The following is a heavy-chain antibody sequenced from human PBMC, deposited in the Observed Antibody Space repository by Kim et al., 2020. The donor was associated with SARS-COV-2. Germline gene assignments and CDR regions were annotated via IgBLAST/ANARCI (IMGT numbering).Heavy chain of an antibody. CDR1: GGSISSSSYY. CDR2: IYYSGST. D-gene: IGHD3-9*01. J-gene: IGHJ4*02. Sequence: SETLSLTCTVSGGSISSSSYYWGWIRQPPGKGLEWIGSIYYSGSTYYNPSLKSRVTISVDTSKNQFSLKLSSVTAADTAVYYCARRYFDWLFPWGYWGQGTLVTGSS. CDR3: ARRYFDWLFPWGY. V-gene: IGHV4-39*01.